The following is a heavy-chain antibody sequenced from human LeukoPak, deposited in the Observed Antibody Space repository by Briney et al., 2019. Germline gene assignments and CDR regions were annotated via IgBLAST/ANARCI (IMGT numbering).Heavy chain of an antibody. CDR3: ARDHLWFGASQGHYGKDV. CDR1: GGSVSSGSYY. J-gene: IGHJ6*04. D-gene: IGHD3-10*01. CDR2: IYYSGST. V-gene: IGHV4-61*01. Sequence: SETLSLTCTVSGGSVSSGSYYWSWIRQPPGKGLEWIGYIYYSGSTKYNPSLKSRVTISVDTSKNQFSLKLSSVTAADTAVYYCARDHLWFGASQGHYGKDVWGKGSKVTVSS.